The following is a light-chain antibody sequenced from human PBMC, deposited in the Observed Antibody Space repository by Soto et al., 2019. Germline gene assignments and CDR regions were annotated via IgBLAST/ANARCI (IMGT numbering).Light chain of an antibody. J-gene: IGLJ2*01. V-gene: IGLV2-14*01. CDR2: DAS. Sequence: QSVLTQPASVSGSPGQSITISCTGTSSDVGGYNYVSWYQQHPGKAPKLMIYDASNRPSGVSNRFSGSKSGNTASLTISGLQAEDEADYYCSLYTSNSTLVFGGGTQLTVL. CDR3: SLYTSNSTLV. CDR1: SSDVGGYNY.